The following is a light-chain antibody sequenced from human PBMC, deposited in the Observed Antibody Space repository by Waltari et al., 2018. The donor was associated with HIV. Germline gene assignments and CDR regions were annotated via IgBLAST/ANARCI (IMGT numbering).Light chain of an antibody. V-gene: IGKV3D-15*01. Sequence: EIAVTQSPATLSVSPGEPDTLSCRASQSVRGHLAWYQHKHGQAPRLIIFDASTRAAVIPARVTGCGSGTEFTLNISCQQSKYFAVFYCQHYKNWPPETLTFGGGTKVEIK. CDR3: QHYKNWPPETLT. CDR2: DAS. CDR1: QSVRGH. J-gene: IGKJ4*01.